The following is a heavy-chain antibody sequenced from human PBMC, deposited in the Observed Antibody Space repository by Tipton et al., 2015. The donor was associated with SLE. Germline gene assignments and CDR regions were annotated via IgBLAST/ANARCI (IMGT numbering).Heavy chain of an antibody. CDR2: ISGSGGST. CDR1: GFTFSSYA. CDR3: ARDEDYGDSYFDY. D-gene: IGHD4-17*01. J-gene: IGHJ4*02. V-gene: IGHV3-23*01. Sequence: GSLRLSCAASGFTFSSYAMSWVRQAPGKGLEWVSAISGSGGSTYYADSVKGRFTISRDNAKNSMYLQMNSLRAEDTAVYYCARDEDYGDSYFDYWGQGTLVTVSS.